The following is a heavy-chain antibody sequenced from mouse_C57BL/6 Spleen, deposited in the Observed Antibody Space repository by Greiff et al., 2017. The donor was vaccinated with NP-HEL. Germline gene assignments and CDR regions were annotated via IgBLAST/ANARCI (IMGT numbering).Heavy chain of an antibody. V-gene: IGHV5-4*01. J-gene: IGHJ4*01. CDR3: AREVARYYYAMDY. CDR1: GFTFSSYA. D-gene: IGHD1-1*01. CDR2: ISDGGSYT. Sequence: EVKLMESGGGLVKPGGSLKLSCAASGFTFSSYAMSWVRQTPEKRLEWVATISDGGSYTYYPDNVKGRFTISRDNAKNNLYLQMSHLKSEDTAMYYCAREVARYYYAMDYWGQGTSVTVSS.